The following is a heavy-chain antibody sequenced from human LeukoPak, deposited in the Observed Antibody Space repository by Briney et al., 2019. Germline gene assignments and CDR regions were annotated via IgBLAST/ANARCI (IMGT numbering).Heavy chain of an antibody. D-gene: IGHD2-2*01. Sequence: PGGSLRLSCAASGFTFSGSAMHWVRQASGKGLEWVGRIRSKANSYATAYAASVKGRFTIPRDDSKNTAYLQMNSLKTEDTAVYSCPSPPHSTTGQGSWAQGPLVPASS. V-gene: IGHV3-73*01. J-gene: IGHJ5*02. CDR1: GFTFSGSA. CDR3: PSPPHSTTGQGS. CDR2: IRSKANSYAT.